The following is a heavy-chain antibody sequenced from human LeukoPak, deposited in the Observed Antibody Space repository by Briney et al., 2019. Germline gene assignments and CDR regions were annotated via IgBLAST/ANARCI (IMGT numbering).Heavy chain of an antibody. CDR3: ARDRGDSSGFDYYYGMDV. V-gene: IGHV1-46*01. CDR2: INPSGGST. CDR1: GYTFTSYC. Sequence: ASVKVSCKASGYTFTSYCMHWVRQAPGQGLEWMGIINPSGGSTSYAQKFQGRVTMTRDTSTSTVYMELSSLRSEDAAVYYCARDRGDSSGFDYYYGMDVWGQGTTVTVSS. D-gene: IGHD3-22*01. J-gene: IGHJ6*02.